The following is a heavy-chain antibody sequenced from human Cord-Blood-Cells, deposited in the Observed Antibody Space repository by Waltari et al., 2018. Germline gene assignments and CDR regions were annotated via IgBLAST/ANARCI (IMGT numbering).Heavy chain of an antibody. Sequence: QVQLVQSGAEVKKPGSSVKVSCKASGGTFSSYAISWVRQAPGQGLEWLGGIIPNFGTANDAQKFQGRVTITADKSTSTAYMELSRLRSEDTAVYYCAIVRESVVFGYSYQYWGQGTLVTVSS. J-gene: IGHJ4*02. D-gene: IGHD5-18*01. CDR3: AIVRESVVFGYSYQY. CDR2: IIPNFGTA. V-gene: IGHV1-69*06. CDR1: GGTFSSYA.